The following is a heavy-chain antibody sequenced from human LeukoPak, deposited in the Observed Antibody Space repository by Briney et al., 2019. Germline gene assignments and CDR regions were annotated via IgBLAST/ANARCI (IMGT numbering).Heavy chain of an antibody. V-gene: IGHV3-23*01. J-gene: IGHJ4*02. CDR2: ISGSGGST. CDR3: ATKGPMVRGVIVDY. D-gene: IGHD3-10*01. CDR1: GFTFSSYA. Sequence: PGGSLRLSCAASGFTFSSYAMSWVRQAPGKGLEWVSAISGSGGSTYYADSVKGRFTISRDNSKNTLYLQMNSLRAEDTAVYYCATKGPMVRGVIVDYWGQGTLVTVSS.